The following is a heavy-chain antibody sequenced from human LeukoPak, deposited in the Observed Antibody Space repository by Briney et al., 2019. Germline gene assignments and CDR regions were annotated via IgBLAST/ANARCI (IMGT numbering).Heavy chain of an antibody. CDR2: IWYDGSNK. CDR1: GFTFSSYG. CDR3: ARDGQEYYYYGMDV. Sequence: PGGSLRLSCAASGFTFSSYGMHWVRQAPGKGLEWVAVIWYDGSNKYYADSVKGRFTISRDNSKNTLYLQMNSLRAEDTAVYYCARDGQEYYYYGMDVWGQGTTVTVSS. J-gene: IGHJ6*02. V-gene: IGHV3-33*01.